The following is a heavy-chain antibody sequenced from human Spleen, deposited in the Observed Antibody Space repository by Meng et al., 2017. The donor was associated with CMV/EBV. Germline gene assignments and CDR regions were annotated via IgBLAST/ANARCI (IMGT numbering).Heavy chain of an antibody. V-gene: IGHV1-18*01. D-gene: IGHD4-17*01. CDR2: ISAYNGNT. CDR3: ARAGAAVTTNFDF. J-gene: IGHJ4*02. Sequence: VQLGQSGVEVKKPGASGKVSCQASGYTFSSYGISWVRQAPGQGLEWMGWISAYNGNTIYAQKFQGRVTMTTDTSTSTAYLELRSLRSDDSAMYHCARAGAAVTTNFDFWGQGTLVTVSS. CDR1: GYTFSSYG.